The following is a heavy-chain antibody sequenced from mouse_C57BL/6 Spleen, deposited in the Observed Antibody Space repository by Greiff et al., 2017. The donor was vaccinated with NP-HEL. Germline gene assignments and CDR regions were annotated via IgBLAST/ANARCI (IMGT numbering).Heavy chain of an antibody. CDR1: GYTFTSYW. CDR2: IYPGSGST. Sequence: QVQLQQPGAELVKPGASVKMSCKASGYTFTSYWITWVKQRPGQGLEWIGDIYPGSGSTNYNEKFKSKAKLTVDTSSSTAYMQLSSLTSEDSAVYYCARSLGREYYFDYWGQGTTLTVSS. J-gene: IGHJ2*01. V-gene: IGHV1-55*01. CDR3: ARSLGREYYFDY. D-gene: IGHD4-1*01.